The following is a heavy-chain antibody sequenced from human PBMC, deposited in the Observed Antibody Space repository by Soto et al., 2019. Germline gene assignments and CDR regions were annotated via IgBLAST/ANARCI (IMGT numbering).Heavy chain of an antibody. Sequence: GESLKNSCKGSGYSFTSYWISWVRQMPGKGLEWMGRIDPSDSYTNYSPSFQGHVTISADKSISTAYLQWSSLKASDTAMYYCASSGSYYGRAFDIWGQGTMVTVSS. D-gene: IGHD1-26*01. CDR2: IDPSDSYT. J-gene: IGHJ3*02. CDR3: ASSGSYYGRAFDI. V-gene: IGHV5-10-1*01. CDR1: GYSFTSYW.